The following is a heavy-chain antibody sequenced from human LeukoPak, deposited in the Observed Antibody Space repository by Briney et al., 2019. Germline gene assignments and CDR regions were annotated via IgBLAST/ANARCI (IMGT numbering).Heavy chain of an antibody. D-gene: IGHD2-15*01. CDR2: ISSNGDFT. CDR1: RFTFNTYA. J-gene: IGHJ4*02. V-gene: IGHV3-23*01. Sequence: GGSLRLSCVASRFTFNTYAVNWVRQAPGKGLEWVSAISSNGDFTYYADSVRGRFTISGDNSKNTVFLQMNGLRAEDTAVYYCARVKRDCSGGTCYSYDYWGQGTLVTVSS. CDR3: ARVKRDCSGGTCYSYDY.